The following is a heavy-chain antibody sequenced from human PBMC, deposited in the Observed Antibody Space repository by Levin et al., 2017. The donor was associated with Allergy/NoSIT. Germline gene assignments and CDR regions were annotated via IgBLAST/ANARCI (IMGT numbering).Heavy chain of an antibody. CDR3: ARAPTAMVYFDY. CDR1: GFTFSSYG. Sequence: SCAASGFTFSSYGMHWVRQAPGKGLEWVAVIWYDGSNKYYADSVKGRFTISRDNSKNTLYLQMNSLRAEDTAVYYCARAPTAMVYFDYWGQGTLVTVSS. J-gene: IGHJ4*02. V-gene: IGHV3-33*01. D-gene: IGHD5-18*01. CDR2: IWYDGSNK.